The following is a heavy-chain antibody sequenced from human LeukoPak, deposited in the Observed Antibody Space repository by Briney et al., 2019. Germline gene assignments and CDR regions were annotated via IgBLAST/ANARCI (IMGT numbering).Heavy chain of an antibody. CDR3: ARVTPDYYGSGSPFDY. D-gene: IGHD3-10*01. CDR2: IYYSGST. CDR1: GGSISSYY. Sequence: SETLSLTCTVSGGSISSYYWSWIRQPPGKGLEWIGYIYYSGSTNYNPSLKSRVTISVDTSKNQFSLKLSSVTAADTAVYYCARVTPDYYGSGSPFDYWGQGTLVTVSS. J-gene: IGHJ4*02. V-gene: IGHV4-59*01.